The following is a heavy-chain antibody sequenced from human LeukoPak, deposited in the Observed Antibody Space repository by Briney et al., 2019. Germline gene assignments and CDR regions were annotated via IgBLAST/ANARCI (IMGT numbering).Heavy chain of an antibody. CDR3: ASSDSSGYYFQAPRYYYYGMDV. J-gene: IGHJ6*02. D-gene: IGHD3-22*01. V-gene: IGHV3-53*01. Sequence: PGGSLRLSCAASGFTVSSNYMSWVRQAPGKGLEWVSVIYSGGSTYFADSVKGRFTISRDNSKNTLYLQMNSLRAEDTAVYYCASSDSSGYYFQAPRYYYYGMDVWGQGTTVTVSS. CDR1: GFTVSSNY. CDR2: IYSGGST.